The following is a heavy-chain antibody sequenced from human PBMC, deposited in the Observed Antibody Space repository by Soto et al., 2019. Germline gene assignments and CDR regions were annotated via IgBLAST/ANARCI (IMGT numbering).Heavy chain of an antibody. V-gene: IGHV3-48*03. CDR1: VFTFSSYE. CDR3: ARETHFIDY. J-gene: IGHJ4*02. CDR2: ISSTGTSM. Sequence: VQLVESGGDLVQPGGSLRLSCAASVFTFSSYEMNWVRQASGKGLEWVSYISSTGTSMDYADPVTGQLTISRDKAKNSLFLQLNSLRDEDTAVYYCARETHFIDYWGQGTLVSVSA.